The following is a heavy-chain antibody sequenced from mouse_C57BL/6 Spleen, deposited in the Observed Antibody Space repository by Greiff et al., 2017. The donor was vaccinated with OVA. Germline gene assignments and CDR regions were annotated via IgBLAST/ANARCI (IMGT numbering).Heavy chain of an antibody. CDR1: GFTFSSYA. CDR3: ARDSTDY. J-gene: IGHJ2*01. CDR2: ISDGGSYT. V-gene: IGHV5-4*01. Sequence: DVKLVESGGGLVKPGGSLKLSCAASGFTFSSYAMSWVRQTPEKRLEWVATISDGGSYTYSPDNVKGRFTISRDNAKNNLYLQTSQLKSEDTAMYYCARDSTDYWGQGTTLTVSS.